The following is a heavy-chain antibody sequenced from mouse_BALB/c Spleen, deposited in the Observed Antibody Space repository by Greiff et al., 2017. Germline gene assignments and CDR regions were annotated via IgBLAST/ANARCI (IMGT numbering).Heavy chain of an antibody. CDR3: ARHDYYAMDY. J-gene: IGHJ4*01. CDR1: GFTFSSYG. Sequence: DVMLVESGGDLVKPGGSLKLSCAASGFTFSSYGMSWVRQTPDKRLEWVATISSGGSYTYYPDSVKGRFTISRDNAKNTLYLQMSSLKSEDTAMYYCARHDYYAMDYWGQGTSVTVSS. V-gene: IGHV5-6*02. CDR2: ISSGGSYT.